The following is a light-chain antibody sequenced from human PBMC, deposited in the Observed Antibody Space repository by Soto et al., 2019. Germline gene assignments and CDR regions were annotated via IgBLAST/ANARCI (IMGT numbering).Light chain of an antibody. CDR1: QSLVYSDGNTY. CDR3: MQGSHWPYT. CDR2: EVS. V-gene: IGKV2-30*01. J-gene: IGKJ2*01. Sequence: DVVLPQSPLSLPVTLGQPASISCRSSQSLVYSDGNTYLSWFQQRPGQSPRRLIYEVSNRDSGVPDRFSGSGSGTDFTLRISRVEAEDVTIYYCMQGSHWPYTFGQGTKLEIK.